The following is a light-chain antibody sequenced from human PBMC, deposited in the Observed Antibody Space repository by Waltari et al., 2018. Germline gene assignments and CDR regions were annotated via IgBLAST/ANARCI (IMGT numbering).Light chain of an antibody. J-gene: IGKJ1*01. V-gene: IGKV4-1*01. Sequence: DIVMTPSPDSLAVSLGERATINCKSSQSVLYSSNNKNYLAWYQQKPGQPPKLLIYWASTREAGVSDRFSGSESGTDFTLTISSLQAEDVAVYYCQQYYTTPRTFGQGTKVEIK. CDR2: WAS. CDR1: QSVLYSSNNKNY. CDR3: QQYYTTPRT.